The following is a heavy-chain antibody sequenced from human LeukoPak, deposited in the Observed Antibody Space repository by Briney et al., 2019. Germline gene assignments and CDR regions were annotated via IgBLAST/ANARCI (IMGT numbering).Heavy chain of an antibody. V-gene: IGHV5-51*01. Sequence: GESLRISCKGSGYTFSSYWIGWVRQMPGKGLEWMGIIYPGDSDTRYSPSLQGQVTISVDTSIGTAYLQWSSLKASDTAIYYCARQNDFRLDHWGQGTLVTVSS. CDR3: ARQNDFRLDH. J-gene: IGHJ4*02. CDR1: GYTFSSYW. D-gene: IGHD3-3*01. CDR2: IYPGDSDT.